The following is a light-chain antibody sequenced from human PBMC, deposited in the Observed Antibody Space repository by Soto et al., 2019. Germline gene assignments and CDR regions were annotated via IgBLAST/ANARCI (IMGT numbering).Light chain of an antibody. CDR1: QDINNS. CDR2: DAS. CDR3: QQCDNLPLT. J-gene: IGKJ4*01. Sequence: DIQMTQSLSSLSASVGDRVTITCQANQDINNSLNWYQQRPGEAPKLLIYDASILEAGVPSRFSGSGFGTTLTLTISSLQPEDFATYYCQQCDNLPLTFGGGTKVELK. V-gene: IGKV1-33*01.